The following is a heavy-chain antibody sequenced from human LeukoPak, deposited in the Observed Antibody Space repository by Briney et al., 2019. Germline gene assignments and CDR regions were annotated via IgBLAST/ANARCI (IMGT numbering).Heavy chain of an antibody. CDR2: IYYSGST. D-gene: IGHD2-2*03. CDR3: ARFDGCYGMDV. J-gene: IGHJ6*04. CDR1: GVSISSYY. V-gene: IGHV4-59*01. Sequence: SETLSLTCTVSGVSISSYYWSWVRQPPGKGLEWIGYIYYSGSTNYNPSLKSRVTISVDTSKNQFSLKMSSVTAADTAVYYCARFDGCYGMDVWGKGTTATVSS.